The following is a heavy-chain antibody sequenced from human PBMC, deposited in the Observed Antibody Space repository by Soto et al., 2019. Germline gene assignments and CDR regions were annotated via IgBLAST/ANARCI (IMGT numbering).Heavy chain of an antibody. CDR1: GYTFTSYA. CDR3: ARVLGSLRFLEWSPYYHYGMDV. CDR2: INAGNGNT. V-gene: IGHV1-3*01. Sequence: ASVKVSCKASGYTFTSYAMHWVRQAPGQRLEWMGWINAGNGNTKYSQKFQGRVTITRDTSASTAYMELSSLRSEDTAVYYCARVLGSLRFLEWSPYYHYGMDVWGQGTTVTVSS. J-gene: IGHJ6*02. D-gene: IGHD3-3*01.